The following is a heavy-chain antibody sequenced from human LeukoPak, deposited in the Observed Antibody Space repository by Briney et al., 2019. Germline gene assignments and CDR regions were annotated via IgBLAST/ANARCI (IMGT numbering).Heavy chain of an antibody. D-gene: IGHD6-19*01. CDR2: INHSGST. CDR3: ARSGIAVAGPWFDP. Sequence: SETLSLTCAVYGGSFSGYYWSWIRQPPGKGLEWIGEINHSGSTNYNPSLKSRVTISVDTSKNQFSLKLSSVTAADTAVYYCARSGIAVAGPWFDPWGQGTLVTVSS. V-gene: IGHV4-34*01. CDR1: GGSFSGYY. J-gene: IGHJ5*02.